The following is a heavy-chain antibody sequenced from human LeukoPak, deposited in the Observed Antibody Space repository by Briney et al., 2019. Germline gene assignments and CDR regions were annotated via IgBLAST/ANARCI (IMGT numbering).Heavy chain of an antibody. CDR3: ARGGHYDFWSAPDPWFDP. CDR1: GGSISSYY. D-gene: IGHD3-3*01. CDR2: IYASGST. J-gene: IGHJ5*02. V-gene: IGHV4-4*09. Sequence: SETLSLTCTLSGGSISSYYWSWIRQPPGKGLEWIGYIYASGSTNYNPSLKSRVAISVDTSKNQFSLKLSSVTAADTAVYYCARGGHYDFWSAPDPWFDPWGQGTLVTVSS.